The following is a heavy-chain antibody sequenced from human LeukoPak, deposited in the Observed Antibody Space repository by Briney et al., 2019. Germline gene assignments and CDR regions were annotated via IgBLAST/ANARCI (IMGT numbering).Heavy chain of an antibody. CDR1: GFTFSSYE. Sequence: GGSLRLSCAASGFTFSSYEMNWVRQAPGKGLVWVSRINSDGSSTSYADSVKGRFTISRDNAKNTLYLQMNSLRAEDTAVYYCARGRHNWNDRMGNWFDPWGQGTLVTVSS. V-gene: IGHV3-74*01. D-gene: IGHD1-20*01. CDR2: INSDGSST. J-gene: IGHJ5*02. CDR3: ARGRHNWNDRMGNWFDP.